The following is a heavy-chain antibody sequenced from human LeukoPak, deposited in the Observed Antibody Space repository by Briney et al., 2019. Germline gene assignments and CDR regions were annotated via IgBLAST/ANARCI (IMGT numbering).Heavy chain of an antibody. D-gene: IGHD3-22*01. J-gene: IGHJ1*01. Sequence: PGGSLRLSCAASGFTFSTYWMHWVRQAPGKGLVWVSRIKSDGSTNYADSVKGRFTISRDNAKNTVSLQMNSLRAEDTGVYYCARAPCEIGGSYPEYFRHWGQGTLVTVSS. V-gene: IGHV3-74*01. CDR3: ARAPCEIGGSYPEYFRH. CDR1: GFTFSTYW. CDR2: IKSDGST.